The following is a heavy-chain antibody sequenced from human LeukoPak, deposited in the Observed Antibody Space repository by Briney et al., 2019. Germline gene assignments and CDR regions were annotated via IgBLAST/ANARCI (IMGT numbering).Heavy chain of an antibody. CDR2: IYHSGST. J-gene: IGHJ4*02. D-gene: IGHD3-3*01. CDR3: AVCDYDFWSGYYFRY. Sequence: SETLSLTCTVSGYSISSGYYWGWIRPPPGEGLEWIGIIYHSGSTYYNPSLKSRVTISVDTSKNQFSLKMSSVTAADTAVYYCAVCDYDFWSGYYFRYWGQGTLVTVSS. CDR1: GYSISSGYY. V-gene: IGHV4-38-2*02.